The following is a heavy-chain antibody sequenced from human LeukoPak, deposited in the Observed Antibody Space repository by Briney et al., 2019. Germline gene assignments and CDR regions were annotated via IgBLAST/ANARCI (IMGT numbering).Heavy chain of an antibody. V-gene: IGHV3-23*01. J-gene: IGHJ4*02. CDR2: ISGSGGST. CDR1: GFTFSSYA. CDR3: AKDEYRQWEPLNY. Sequence: GGSLRLSCAASGFTFSSYATSWVRQAPGKGLEWVSAISGSGGSTYYADSVKGRFTISRDNSKNTLYLQMNSLRAEDTAVYYCAKDEYRQWEPLNYWGQGTLVTVSS. D-gene: IGHD1-26*01.